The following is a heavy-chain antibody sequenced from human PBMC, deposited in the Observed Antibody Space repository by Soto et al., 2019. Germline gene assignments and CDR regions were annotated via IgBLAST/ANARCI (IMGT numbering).Heavy chain of an antibody. CDR1: GFTFSNYD. D-gene: IGHD2-15*01. J-gene: IGHJ4*02. Sequence: PGEYLRLSCAASGFTFSNYDMHWVRQVTGKELEWVSTIGTAGDTYYPGSVKGRFTISRENAKNSLYLQMNSLRAEDTAVYYCAKGRLISLYYFDYWGQGSLVTVSS. V-gene: IGHV3-13*01. CDR3: AKGRLISLYYFDY. CDR2: IGTAGDT.